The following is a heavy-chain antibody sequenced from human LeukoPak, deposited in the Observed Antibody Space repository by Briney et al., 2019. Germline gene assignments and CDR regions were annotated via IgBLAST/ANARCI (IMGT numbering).Heavy chain of an antibody. D-gene: IGHD2-8*01. V-gene: IGHV4-34*01. Sequence: SETLSLTCAVYGGSLSGFHWSWIRQSPGKGLEWIGDINHPATNYNPSLKNRITISIDTSKNQVFLSLTSVTAADTAVYYCARLNLLGYCTDGVCPGGGLPFDYWGPGMLVTVSS. CDR2: INHPAT. J-gene: IGHJ4*02. CDR1: GGSLSGFH. CDR3: ARLNLLGYCTDGVCPGGGLPFDY.